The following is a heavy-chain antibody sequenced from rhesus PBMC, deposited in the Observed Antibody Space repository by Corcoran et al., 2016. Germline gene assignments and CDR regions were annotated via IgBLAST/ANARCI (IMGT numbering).Heavy chain of an antibody. CDR1: GGSISDSYR. J-gene: IGHJ4*01. V-gene: IGHV4S10*01. CDR2: SYGSSTST. CDR3: ARDPRGAAALF. Sequence: QVQLQESGPGVVKPSETLSLTCAVSGGSISDSYRWSWIRQPPGKGLEWIGYSYGSSTSTNYTPSLKSRVTISKETSKNQFSLKLSAVTAAETAVYYCARDPRGAAALFWGQGVLVTVSS. D-gene: IGHD6-25*01.